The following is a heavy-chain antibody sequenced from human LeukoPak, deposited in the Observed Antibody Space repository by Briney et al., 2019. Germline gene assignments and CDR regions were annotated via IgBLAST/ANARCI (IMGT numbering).Heavy chain of an antibody. Sequence: GASVKVSCKASGYSFLTYGLSWVRQAPGQGLEWMGWINTYNGNTKYAPKVQARVTMTRDTSTSTAYTELRNLRSEDTAVYYSARDSAYSYDSSGYYERGAFDIWGQGTMVTVSS. CDR3: ARDSAYSYDSSGYYERGAFDI. J-gene: IGHJ3*02. CDR2: INTYNGNT. V-gene: IGHV1-18*01. D-gene: IGHD3-22*01. CDR1: GYSFLTYG.